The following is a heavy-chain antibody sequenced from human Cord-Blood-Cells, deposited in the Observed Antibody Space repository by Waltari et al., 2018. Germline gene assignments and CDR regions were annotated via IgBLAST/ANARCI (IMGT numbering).Heavy chain of an antibody. CDR1: GGSFSGYY. CDR3: ARSPGSWYYFDY. J-gene: IGHJ4*02. CDR2: INHSGST. D-gene: IGHD6-13*01. V-gene: IGHV4-34*01. Sequence: QVQLQQWGAGLLKPSETLSLTCAVHGGSFSGYYWSWIRQPPGKGLEWIGEINHSGSTNYNPSLKSRVTISVDTSKNQFSLKLSSVTAADTAVYYCARSPGSWYYFDYWGQGTLVTVSS.